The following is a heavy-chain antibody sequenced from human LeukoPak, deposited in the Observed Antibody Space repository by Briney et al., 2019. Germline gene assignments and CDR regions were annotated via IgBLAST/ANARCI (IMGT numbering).Heavy chain of an antibody. CDR1: GGSISGYY. J-gene: IGHJ4*02. D-gene: IGHD1-26*01. CDR2: INHSGSI. V-gene: IGHV4-34*01. Sequence: SETLSLTCTVSGGSISGYYWSWIRQPPGKGLEWIGEINHSGSINYNPSLKSRVTMLVDTSKNQFSLRLSSVSAADTAVYFCARGHEEWEVLQRAVHFDLWGQGSLVTVSS. CDR3: ARGHEEWEVLQRAVHFDL.